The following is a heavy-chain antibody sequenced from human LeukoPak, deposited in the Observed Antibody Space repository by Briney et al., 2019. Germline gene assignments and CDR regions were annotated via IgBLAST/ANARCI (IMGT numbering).Heavy chain of an antibody. Sequence: PSETLSLTCTVSGGSISSSSYYWGWIRQPPGKGLEWIGSIYYSGSTYYNPSLKSRITISVDTSKKQFFLKLSPVTTATPAVYYCASDAHITMVLGVIITPNAFDIWGQVTMVTVSS. J-gene: IGHJ3*02. CDR3: ASDAHITMVLGVIITPNAFDI. CDR1: GGSISSSSYY. CDR2: IYYSGST. D-gene: IGHD3-10*01. V-gene: IGHV4-39*01.